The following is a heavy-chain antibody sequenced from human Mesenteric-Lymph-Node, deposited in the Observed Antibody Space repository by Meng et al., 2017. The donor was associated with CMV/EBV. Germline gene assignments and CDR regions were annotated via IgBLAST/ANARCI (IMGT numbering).Heavy chain of an antibody. CDR3: ATRAVVPAAIGHYFDS. CDR1: AGSLSSSSYY. CDR2: IYYTGST. D-gene: IGHD2-2*01. Sequence: GSLRLSCTVSAGSLSSSSYYWGWIRPPPGMGLEWTGNIYYTGSTYYNPSLKSRVTISEDPSQNQYTLKLSSVTAADTAVYYCATRAVVPAAIGHYFDSWGQGTLVTVSS. J-gene: IGHJ4*02. V-gene: IGHV4-39*01.